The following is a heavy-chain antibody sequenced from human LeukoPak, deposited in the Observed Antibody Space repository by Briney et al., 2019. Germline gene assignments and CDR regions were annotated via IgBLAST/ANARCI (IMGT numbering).Heavy chain of an antibody. D-gene: IGHD5-18*01. CDR2: IYHSGST. CDR1: GYSLSSGYY. V-gene: IGHV4-38-2*02. Sequence: SETLSLTCTVSGYSLSSGYYWGWIRQPPGKGLEWVGSIYHSGSTYYNPSLKSRVTISVDTSKNQFSLKLSSVTAADTAVYYCARYRYSYGLNWFDPWGQGTLVTVSS. CDR3: ARYRYSYGLNWFDP. J-gene: IGHJ5*02.